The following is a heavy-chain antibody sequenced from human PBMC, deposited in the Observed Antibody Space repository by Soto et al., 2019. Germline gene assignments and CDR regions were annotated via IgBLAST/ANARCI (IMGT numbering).Heavy chain of an antibody. CDR3: ARETTDYYYYYGMDV. Sequence: QVQLVQSGAEVKKPGSSVKVSCKASGGTFSSYTISWVRQAPGQGLEWMGRIIPILGIANYAQKFQGRVTITADKSTSTAHMELSSLRSEDAAVYYCARETTDYYYYYGMDVWGQGTTVTVSS. D-gene: IGHD1-1*01. CDR1: GGTFSSYT. CDR2: IIPILGIA. J-gene: IGHJ6*02. V-gene: IGHV1-69*08.